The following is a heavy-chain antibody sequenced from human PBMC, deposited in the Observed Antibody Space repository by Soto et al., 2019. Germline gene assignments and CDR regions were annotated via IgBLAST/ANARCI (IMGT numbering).Heavy chain of an antibody. V-gene: IGHV3-30-3*01. J-gene: IGHJ4*02. CDR1: GFTFSSYA. CDR3: ARGSPGYSYGPLDY. Sequence: QVQLVESGGGVVQPVRSLRLSCAASGFTFSSYAMHWVRQAPGKGLEWVAVISYDGSNKYYADSVKGRFTISRDNSKNTLYLQMNSLRAEDTAVYYCARGSPGYSYGPLDYWGQGTLVTVSS. CDR2: ISYDGSNK. D-gene: IGHD5-18*01.